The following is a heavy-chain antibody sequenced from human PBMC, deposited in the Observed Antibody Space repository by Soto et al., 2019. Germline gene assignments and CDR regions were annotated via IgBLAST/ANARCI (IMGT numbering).Heavy chain of an antibody. CDR3: AKEMGRAAAGTFDS. Sequence: QVQLVESGGGVVQPGRSLRLSCAASGFTFSRSGMHWVRQAPGKGLEWVALISYDGSNKYYADSVKGRFTISRDNSKNTLYLQMNSLRPEDTAVYYCAKEMGRAAAGTFDSWGQGTLVTVSS. V-gene: IGHV3-30*18. CDR2: ISYDGSNK. D-gene: IGHD6-13*01. CDR1: GFTFSRSG. J-gene: IGHJ4*02.